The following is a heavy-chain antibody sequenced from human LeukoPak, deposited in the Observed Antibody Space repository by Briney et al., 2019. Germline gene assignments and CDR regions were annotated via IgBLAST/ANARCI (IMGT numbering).Heavy chain of an antibody. CDR3: ARMRGAAAGRFDY. CDR1: GGSISSGGYS. Sequence: SQTLSLTCAVSGGSISSGGYSWSWIRQPPGKGLEWIGYIYHSGSTYHNPSLKSRVTISVDRSKNQFSLKLSSVTAADTAVYYCARMRGAAAGRFDYWGQGTLVTVSS. J-gene: IGHJ4*02. D-gene: IGHD6-13*01. CDR2: IYHSGST. V-gene: IGHV4-30-2*01.